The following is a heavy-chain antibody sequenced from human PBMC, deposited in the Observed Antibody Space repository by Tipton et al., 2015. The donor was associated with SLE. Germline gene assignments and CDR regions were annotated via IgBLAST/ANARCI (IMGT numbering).Heavy chain of an antibody. Sequence: TLSLTCAVYGGSLSGYSWSWIRQAPGKGPEWIGEITDSGSTNYNPSLKSRVTMSVDTSKNQFSLKLTSVTAADTAVYYCARDSLGFDYWGQGALVTVSS. CDR3: ARDSLGFDY. J-gene: IGHJ4*02. CDR1: GGSLSGYS. D-gene: IGHD7-27*01. CDR2: ITDSGST. V-gene: IGHV4-34*01.